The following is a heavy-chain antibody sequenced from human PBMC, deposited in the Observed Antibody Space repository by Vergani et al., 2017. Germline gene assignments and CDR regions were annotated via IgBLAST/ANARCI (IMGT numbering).Heavy chain of an antibody. Sequence: EVQLLESGGGLVQPGGSLRLSCAASGFTFSSYAMSWVRQAPGKGLEWVSAISGSGGSTYYADSVKGRFTISRDNSKNTLYLQMNSLRAEDTAVYYCATPPGYSSSWHNYYYYYMDVWGKGTTVTVSS. J-gene: IGHJ6*03. CDR1: GFTFSSYA. D-gene: IGHD6-13*01. CDR3: ATPPGYSSSWHNYYYYYMDV. V-gene: IGHV3-23*01. CDR2: ISGSGGST.